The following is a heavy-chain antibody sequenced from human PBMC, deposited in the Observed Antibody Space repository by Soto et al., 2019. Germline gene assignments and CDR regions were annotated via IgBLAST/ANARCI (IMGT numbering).Heavy chain of an antibody. CDR3: ARDSFGYAIFDY. D-gene: IGHD5-18*01. Sequence: QVQLVQSGAEVKKPGASVRVSCKASGYTFTTYGISWVRQAPGQGLEWMAWIRASNGDTNYAQNLQGRVTVTIETSTSKAYMELRSLRSDDTAMYYCARDSFGYAIFDYWGQGTLVTVSS. J-gene: IGHJ4*02. CDR1: GYTFTTYG. V-gene: IGHV1-18*04. CDR2: IRASNGDT.